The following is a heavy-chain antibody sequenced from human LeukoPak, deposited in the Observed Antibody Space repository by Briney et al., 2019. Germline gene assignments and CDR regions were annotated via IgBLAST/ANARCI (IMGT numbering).Heavy chain of an antibody. D-gene: IGHD3-22*01. CDR2: IYYSGST. CDR1: GGSISSYY. Sequence: SETLSLTCTVSGGSISSYYWSWIRQPPGKGLEWIGYIYYSGSTNYNPSLKSRVTISVDTSKNQFSLKLSSVTAADTAVYYCARPDSNHYYGALGFDIWGQGTMVTVSS. J-gene: IGHJ3*02. V-gene: IGHV4-59*08. CDR3: ARPDSNHYYGALGFDI.